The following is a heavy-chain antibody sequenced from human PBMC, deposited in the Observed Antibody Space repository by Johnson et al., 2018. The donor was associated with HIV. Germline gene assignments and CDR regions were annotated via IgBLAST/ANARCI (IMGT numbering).Heavy chain of an antibody. CDR3: ARAGSSPAANDAFDI. V-gene: IGHV3-30*14. D-gene: IGHD6-13*01. CDR2: ISYDGSNK. Sequence: QVQLVESGGGVVQPGMSLRLSCAASGFTFSNAWMSWVRQAPGKGLEWVAVISYDGSNKYYADSVKGRFTISRDNAKNSLYLQMNSLRAGDTAVYYCARAGSSPAANDAFDIWGQGTTVTVAS. CDR1: GFTFSNAW. J-gene: IGHJ3*02.